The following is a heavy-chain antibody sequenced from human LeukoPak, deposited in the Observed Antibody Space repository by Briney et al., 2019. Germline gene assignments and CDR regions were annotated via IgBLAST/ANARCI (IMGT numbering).Heavy chain of an antibody. J-gene: IGHJ4*02. D-gene: IGHD5-24*01. CDR3: ARVITQRWLQFSYFDY. CDR2: INSDGSST. V-gene: IGHV3-74*01. Sequence: PGGSLRLSCAASGFTFSSYWMHWVRHAPGKGLVWVSRINSDGSSTSYADSEKGRFTISRDNAKNTLYLQMNSLRAEDTAVYYCARVITQRWLQFSYFDYWGQGTLVTVSS. CDR1: GFTFSSYW.